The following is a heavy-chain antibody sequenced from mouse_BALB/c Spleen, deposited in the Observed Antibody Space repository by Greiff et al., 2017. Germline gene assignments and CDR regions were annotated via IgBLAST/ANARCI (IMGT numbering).Heavy chain of an antibody. V-gene: IGHV5-6*01. CDR1: GFTFSSYG. CDR3: ARVGTTVGAFDD. Sequence: EVQLVESGGDLVKPGGSLKLSCAASGFTFSSYGLSWVRQTPDKRLEWVATISSGGSYTNYPDSVKVRFTVSRDNAKNTLYLQMSSLKTEDTAMYYCARVGTTVGAFDDWGEGTTLTVSS. CDR2: ISSGGSYT. D-gene: IGHD1-1*01. J-gene: IGHJ2*01.